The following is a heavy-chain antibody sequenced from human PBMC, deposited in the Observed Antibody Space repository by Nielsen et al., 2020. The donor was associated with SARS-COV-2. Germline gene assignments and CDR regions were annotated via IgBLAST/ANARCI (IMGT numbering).Heavy chain of an antibody. CDR2: IIPIFGTA. CDR3: AIPRAYDFSRGAHFYYDMDV. V-gene: IGHV1-69*06. CDR1: GGTFSSYA. Sequence: SVKVSCKASGGTFSSYAISWVRQAPGQGLEWMGGIIPIFGTANYAQKFQGRVTITADKSTSTAYMELSSLRSEDTAVYYCAIPRAYDFSRGAHFYYDMDVWGQGTTVTVSS. J-gene: IGHJ6*02. D-gene: IGHD3-3*01.